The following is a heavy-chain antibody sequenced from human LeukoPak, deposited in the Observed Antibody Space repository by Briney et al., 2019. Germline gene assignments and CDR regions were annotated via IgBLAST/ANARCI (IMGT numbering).Heavy chain of an antibody. Sequence: ASVKVSCKASGYTFTGYYMHWVRQAPGQGLEWMGWINPNSGGTNYAQKFQGRVTMTRDTSISTAHLELSRLRSDDTAVYYCARSGYSSGWYYFDYWGQGTLVTVSS. J-gene: IGHJ4*02. CDR2: INPNSGGT. D-gene: IGHD6-19*01. CDR1: GYTFTGYY. CDR3: ARSGYSSGWYYFDY. V-gene: IGHV1-2*02.